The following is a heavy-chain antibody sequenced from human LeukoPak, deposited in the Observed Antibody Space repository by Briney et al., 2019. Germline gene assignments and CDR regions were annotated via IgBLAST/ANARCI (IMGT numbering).Heavy chain of an antibody. J-gene: IGHJ4*02. CDR3: AHRVSSGFDY. CDR2: IYGNDDK. CDR1: GFSLTTGGVA. D-gene: IGHD6-25*01. V-gene: IGHV2-5*01. Sequence: SGPTLVNPTQTLTLTCTFSGFSLTTGGVAVGWIRQPPGKALAWLALIYGNDDKRYSPSLKSRLTISKDTSKNQVVLTMPNMDPVGTATYYCAHRVSSGFDYWGQGTLVTVSS.